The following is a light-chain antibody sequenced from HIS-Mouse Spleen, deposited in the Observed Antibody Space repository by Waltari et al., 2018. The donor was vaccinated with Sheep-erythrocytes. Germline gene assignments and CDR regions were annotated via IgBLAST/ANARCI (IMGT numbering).Light chain of an antibody. CDR2: DAS. CDR1: QDISNY. V-gene: IGKV1-33*01. Sequence: DIQMTQSPSSLSASVGDRFTITCQASQDISNYLNWYQQKPGKAPKLLIYDASNLETGVPSMFSGSGSGTEFTFTISSLQPEDIATYYCQQYDNLLTFGGGTKVEIK. CDR3: QQYDNLLT. J-gene: IGKJ4*01.